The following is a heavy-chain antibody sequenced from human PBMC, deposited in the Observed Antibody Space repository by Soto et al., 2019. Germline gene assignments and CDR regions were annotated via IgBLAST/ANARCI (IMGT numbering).Heavy chain of an antibody. V-gene: IGHV4-34*01. J-gene: IGHJ4*02. Sequence: QVQLQQWGAGLLKPSETLSLTCAVYGGSFSGYYWSWMRQPPGKGRVGMGEINHCGSTNYNPSPKSRVTISVDTSKNQFSLKLSAVTAADTAVYYCARGYRRVLRWFLEPQRSSAYYFDYWGQGTLVTVSS. D-gene: IGHD3-10*01. CDR1: GGSFSGYY. CDR2: INHCGST. CDR3: ARGYRRVLRWFLEPQRSSAYYFDY.